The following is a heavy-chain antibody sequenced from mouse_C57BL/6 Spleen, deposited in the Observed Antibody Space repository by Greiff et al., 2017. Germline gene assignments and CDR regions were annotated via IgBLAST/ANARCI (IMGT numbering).Heavy chain of an antibody. CDR2: IYPGDGDT. Sequence: VQRVESGPELVKPGASVKISCKASGYAFSSSWMNWVKQRPGKGLEWIGRIYPGDGDTNYNGKFKGKATLTADKSSSTAYMQLSSLTSEDSAVYFCARRRDYYGNLGAMDYWGQGTSVTVSS. CDR3: ARRRDYYGNLGAMDY. V-gene: IGHV1-82*01. CDR1: GYAFSSSW. D-gene: IGHD2-1*01. J-gene: IGHJ4*01.